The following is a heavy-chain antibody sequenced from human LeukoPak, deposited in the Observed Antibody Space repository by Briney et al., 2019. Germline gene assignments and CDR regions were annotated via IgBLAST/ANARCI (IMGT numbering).Heavy chain of an antibody. Sequence: PSETLSLTCTVSGGSISSYYWSWIRQPPGKGLEWIGYIYYSGSTKYNPSPKSRVSISVDTSKNQFSLKLSSATAADTAVYYCASSKTNGDSSGWYAWFDPWGQGTLVTVSS. D-gene: IGHD6-19*01. J-gene: IGHJ5*02. CDR3: ASSKTNGDSSGWYAWFDP. V-gene: IGHV4-59*01. CDR2: IYYSGST. CDR1: GGSISSYY.